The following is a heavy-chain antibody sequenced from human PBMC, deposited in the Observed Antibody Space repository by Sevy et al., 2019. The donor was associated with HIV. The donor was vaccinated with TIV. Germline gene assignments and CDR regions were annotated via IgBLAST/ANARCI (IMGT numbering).Heavy chain of an antibody. CDR2: IRNDGSHD. CDR3: ARDRKVLLVVYAIPFDAFDI. CDR1: GFTFSNHA. D-gene: IGHD2-8*02. V-gene: IGHV3-30*02. Sequence: GGSLRLSCTASGFTFSNHAMHWVRQGPGKGPEWVAFIRNDGSHDYYADSVKGRFTISRDNSKNTLYLQMNSLRPEDTAVYYCARDRKVLLVVYAIPFDAFDIWSQGTMVTVSS. J-gene: IGHJ3*02.